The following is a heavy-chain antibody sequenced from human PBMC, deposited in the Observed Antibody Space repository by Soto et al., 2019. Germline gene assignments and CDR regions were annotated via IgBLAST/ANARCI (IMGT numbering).Heavy chain of an antibody. V-gene: IGHV4-34*01. CDR3: ARGKTLYYYDSSGYYYDN. J-gene: IGHJ4*02. CDR1: GGSFSGYY. CDR2: INPSGTT. D-gene: IGHD3-22*01. Sequence: QVQLQQWGAGLLKPSETLSLTCSVYGGSFSGYYWSWLRQPPGKGLEWIGEINPSGTTNYNPSRRCRFTISVDSSKTQVSLKLSSVTAADAAVYYCARGKTLYYYDSSGYYYDNWGEVTLVAVS.